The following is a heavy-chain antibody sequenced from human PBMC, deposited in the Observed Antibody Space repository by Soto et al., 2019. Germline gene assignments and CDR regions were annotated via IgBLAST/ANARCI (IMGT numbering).Heavy chain of an antibody. D-gene: IGHD5-12*01. CDR1: GGSFSGYY. CDR2: INHSGST. Sequence: PSETLSLTCAVYGGSFSGYYWSWIRQPPGKGLEWIGEINHSGSTNYNPSLKSRVTISVDTSKNQFSLKLSSVTAADTAVYYCARDQGDGYNFDYWGQGTLVTVSS. CDR3: ARDQGDGYNFDY. V-gene: IGHV4-34*01. J-gene: IGHJ4*02.